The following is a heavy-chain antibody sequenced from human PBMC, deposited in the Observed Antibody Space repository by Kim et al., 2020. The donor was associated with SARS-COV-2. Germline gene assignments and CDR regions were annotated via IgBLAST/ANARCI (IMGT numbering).Heavy chain of an antibody. J-gene: IGHJ6*02. CDR1: GFTFSSHW. Sequence: GGSLRLSCAASGFTFSSHWMGWVRQAPGKGLEWVANIDQDGSERYYVNSVTGRFTISRDNAHNSLYLQMNSLRAEDTAVFYCARGPAFRVYGGYDPHYYYYGMDVWGQGTTVTVSS. D-gene: IGHD5-12*01. V-gene: IGHV3-7*01. CDR3: ARGPAFRVYGGYDPHYYYYGMDV. CDR2: IDQDGSER.